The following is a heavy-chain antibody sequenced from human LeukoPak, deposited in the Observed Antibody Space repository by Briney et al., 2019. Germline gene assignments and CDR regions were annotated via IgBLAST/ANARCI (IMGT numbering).Heavy chain of an antibody. CDR2: ISWNSGSI. V-gene: IGHV3-9*01. CDR3: AKDLGGSGSWYYFDY. CDR1: GLTFDDYA. Sequence: GGALRLSCAASGLTFDDYAMHWVGQAPGKGLEWVAGISWNSGSIGYADSVKGRFTISRDNAKNSLYLQMNSLRADDTALYYCAKDLGGSGSWYYFDYWGQGTLVTGSS. J-gene: IGHJ4*02. D-gene: IGHD3-10*01.